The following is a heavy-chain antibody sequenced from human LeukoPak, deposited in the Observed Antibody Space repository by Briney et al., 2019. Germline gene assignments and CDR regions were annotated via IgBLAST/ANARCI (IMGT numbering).Heavy chain of an antibody. Sequence: GRSLRLSCAASGFTFSSYGMHWVRQAPGKGLEWVAVISYDGSNKYYADSVKGRFTISRDNSKNTLYLQMNSLRAEDTAVYYCAKAFWSGYPNNWFDPWGQGTLVTVSS. CDR1: GFTFSSYG. CDR3: AKAFWSGYPNNWFDP. D-gene: IGHD3-3*01. V-gene: IGHV3-30*18. J-gene: IGHJ5*02. CDR2: ISYDGSNK.